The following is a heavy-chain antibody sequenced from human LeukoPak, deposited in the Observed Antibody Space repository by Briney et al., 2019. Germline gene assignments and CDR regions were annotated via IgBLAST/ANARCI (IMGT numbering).Heavy chain of an antibody. CDR3: VSGPHIAPTSY. Sequence: PGGSLRLSCVASGFSFNNYRMTWVRQAPGKGLEWVANIKQDGSEKQYVDSVKGHFAISSDNANHSLSVHINPLRPEHTAVYYCVSGPHIAPTSYWGQGPLVPVSS. V-gene: IGHV3-7*03. D-gene: IGHD6-13*01. CDR1: GFSFNNYR. CDR2: IKQDGSEK. J-gene: IGHJ1*01.